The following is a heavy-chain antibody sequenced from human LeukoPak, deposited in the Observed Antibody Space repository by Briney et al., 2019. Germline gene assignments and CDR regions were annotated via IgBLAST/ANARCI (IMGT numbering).Heavy chain of an antibody. D-gene: IGHD4-11*01. J-gene: IGHJ4*02. CDR2: SYRSGST. Sequence: SETLSLTCTVSGGSISSGGYYWSWIRQPPGKVLEWIGYSYRSGSTYYNPSLKSRVTISVDRSKNQFSLKLSSVTAADTAVYYCARRAYSNYYFDYWGQGTLVTVSS. V-gene: IGHV4-30-2*01. CDR1: GGSISSGGYY. CDR3: ARRAYSNYYFDY.